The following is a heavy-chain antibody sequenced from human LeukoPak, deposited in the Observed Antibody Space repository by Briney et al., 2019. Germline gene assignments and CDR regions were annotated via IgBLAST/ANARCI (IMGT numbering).Heavy chain of an antibody. V-gene: IGHV4-59*08. CDR1: GGSISSYY. D-gene: IGHD6-13*01. CDR2: IYYSGST. Sequence: PSETLSLTCTVSGGSISSYYWSWLRQPPGKGLEGIGYIYYSGSTNYNPSLQSRVTISVDTSKNQSSLKLSSVTAADTAVYYCARLGAAVFNWFDPWGQGTLVTVSS. J-gene: IGHJ5*02. CDR3: ARLGAAVFNWFDP.